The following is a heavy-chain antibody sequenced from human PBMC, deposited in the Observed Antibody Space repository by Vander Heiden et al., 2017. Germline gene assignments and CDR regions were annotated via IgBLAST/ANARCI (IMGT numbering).Heavy chain of an antibody. CDR3: AHRLWNVGIWSGYYHFQH. CDR1: GFSLSTSGVG. V-gene: IGHV2-5*01. D-gene: IGHD3-9*01. J-gene: IGHJ1*01. CDR2: IYWNDDK. Sequence: QITLKESGPTLVKPTQTLTLTCTFSGFSLSTSGVGVGWIRQPPGKALEWLALIYWNDDKRYSPSLKSRRTITKDTSKNQVVRTMTNMDPVETATYYCAHRLWNVGIWSGYYHFQHWVEGTLVAVCS.